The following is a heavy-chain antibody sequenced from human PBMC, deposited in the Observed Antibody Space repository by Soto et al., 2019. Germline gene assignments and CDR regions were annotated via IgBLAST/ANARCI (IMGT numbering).Heavy chain of an antibody. J-gene: IGHJ3*02. V-gene: IGHV3-74*03. D-gene: IGHD4-4*01. CDR3: VRQYSAYDI. Sequence: EAQLVESGGGLVQPGGSLRLSCVASGFTFSDHWMQWVRQVPGERPAWVSRINSDRSVTADADSVRGRVTISRDNAKNTLYLQMNSLRVDDTAMYYCVRQYSAYDIWGQGTMVTVSS. CDR1: GFTFSDHW. CDR2: INSDRSVT.